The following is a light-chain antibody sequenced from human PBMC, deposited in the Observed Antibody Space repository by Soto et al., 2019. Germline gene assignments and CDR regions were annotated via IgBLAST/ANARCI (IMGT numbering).Light chain of an antibody. V-gene: IGKV1-39*01. J-gene: IGKJ1*01. Sequence: DIQMTQSPTSLYASVGDTVTITCRAGQNIRSYLNWYQQIPGKAPSLLIYATSIPQTGVPSRFSGSGTGTDFTLTINGLQREDFATYFCQQGYTTRWTFDQGTKVEIK. CDR2: ATS. CDR1: QNIRSY. CDR3: QQGYTTRWT.